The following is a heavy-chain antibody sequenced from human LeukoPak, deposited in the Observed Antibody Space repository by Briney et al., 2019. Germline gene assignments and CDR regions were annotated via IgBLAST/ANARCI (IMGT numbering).Heavy chain of an antibody. J-gene: IGHJ4*02. V-gene: IGHV3-23*01. CDR1: GFTFSSYA. D-gene: IGHD3-16*02. CDR2: ISGSRGST. CDR3: AKDLDARIMITFGGVIVGD. Sequence: GGSLRLSCAASGFTFSSYAMSWVRQAPGKGLEWVSAISGSRGSTYYADSVKDRFTISRDNSKNTLYLQMNSLRAEDTAVYYCAKDLDARIMITFGGVIVGDWGQGTLVTVSS.